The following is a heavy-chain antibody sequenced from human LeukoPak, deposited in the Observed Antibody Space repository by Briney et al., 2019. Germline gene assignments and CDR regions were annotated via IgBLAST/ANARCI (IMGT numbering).Heavy chain of an antibody. CDR3: ARVSSYCGGDCYSNSPDWYFDL. D-gene: IGHD2-21*02. CDR2: INHSGST. V-gene: IGHV4-34*01. J-gene: IGHJ2*01. CDR1: DGSFSGYY. Sequence: PSETLSLTCAVYDGSFSGYYWSWIRQPPGKGLEWIGEINHSGSTNYNPSLKSRVTISVDTSKNQFSLKLSSVTAADTAVYYYARVSSYCGGDCYSNSPDWYFDLWGRGTLVTVSS.